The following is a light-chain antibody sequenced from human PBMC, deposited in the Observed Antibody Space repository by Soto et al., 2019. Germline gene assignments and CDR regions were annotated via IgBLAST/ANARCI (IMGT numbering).Light chain of an antibody. V-gene: IGLV2-14*01. CDR2: EVT. CDR3: SSYTTSNTLV. Sequence: QSALTQPASVSGSPGQSITISCTGTSSDVGAYNFVSWYQQHPGKAPKLMIYEVTNRPSGVSSRFSGSKSGNTASLALSGLQAEDEADYYCSSYTTSNTLVFGGGTKVTVL. CDR1: SSDVGAYNF. J-gene: IGLJ2*01.